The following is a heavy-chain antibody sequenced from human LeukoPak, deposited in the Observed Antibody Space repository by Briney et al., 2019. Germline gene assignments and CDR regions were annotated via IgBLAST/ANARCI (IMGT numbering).Heavy chain of an antibody. CDR2: ISNDGSRK. V-gene: IGHV3-30*03. CDR3: ARDRAWNYFDY. Sequence: GGSLRLSCAASGFTFSSYIIHWVRQAPGKGLEWVAIISNDGSRKYYAHSVEGRFTISRDNSKNTLYLQMDSLRAGDTAVYYCARDRAWNYFDYWGQGTLVTVSS. J-gene: IGHJ4*02. D-gene: IGHD3-3*01. CDR1: GFTFSSYI.